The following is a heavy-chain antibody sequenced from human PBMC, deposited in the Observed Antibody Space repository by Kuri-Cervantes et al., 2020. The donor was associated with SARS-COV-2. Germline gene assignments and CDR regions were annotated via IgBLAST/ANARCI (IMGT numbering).Heavy chain of an antibody. CDR2: IYHSGST. CDR1: NYSISSGYY. J-gene: IGHJ2*01. CDR3: ARRTVGHFDL. V-gene: IGHV4-38-2*02. D-gene: IGHD3-16*01. Sequence: GSLRLSCTVSNYSISSGYYWGWIRQPPGKGLEWIGSIYHSGSTYYNPSLKSRVTISVDTSKNQFSLKLSSVTAADTAVYYCARRTVGHFDLWGRGTLVTVSS.